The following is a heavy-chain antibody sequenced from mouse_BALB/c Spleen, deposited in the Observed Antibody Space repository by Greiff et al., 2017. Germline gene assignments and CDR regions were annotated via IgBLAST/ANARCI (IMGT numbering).Heavy chain of an antibody. J-gene: IGHJ2*01. Sequence: QVQLQQSGAELVRPGSSVKISCKASGYAFSSYWMNWVKQRPGQGLEGIGQIYPGDGDTNYNGKFKGKATLTADKSSSTAYMQLSSLTSEDSAVYFCAREGYGKLDYWGQGTTLTVSS. CDR1: GYAFSSYW. CDR3: AREGYGKLDY. CDR2: IYPGDGDT. V-gene: IGHV1-80*01. D-gene: IGHD2-1*01.